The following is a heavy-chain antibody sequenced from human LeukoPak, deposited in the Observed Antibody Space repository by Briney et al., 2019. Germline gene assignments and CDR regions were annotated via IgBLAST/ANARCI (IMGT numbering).Heavy chain of an antibody. V-gene: IGHV3-30-3*01. J-gene: IGHJ4*02. CDR2: ISYDGSNK. CDR3: ARGEAYYDSKKTKTFDY. D-gene: IGHD3-22*01. Sequence: GGSLRLSCAASGFTFSSYAMHWVRQAPGKGLEWVAVISYDGSNKYYADSVKGRFTISRDNSKNTLYLQMNSLRAEDTAVYYCARGEAYYDSKKTKTFDYWGQGTLVTVSS. CDR1: GFTFSSYA.